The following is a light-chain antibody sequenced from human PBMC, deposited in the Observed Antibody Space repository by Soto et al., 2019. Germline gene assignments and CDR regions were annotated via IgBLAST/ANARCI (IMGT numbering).Light chain of an antibody. CDR2: DAS. V-gene: IGKV3-15*01. CDR3: QQYNNWPRT. J-gene: IGKJ1*01. CDR1: QSVSSN. Sequence: EIVMTQSPATLSVSPGERATLSCRASQSVSSNLAWYQQKPGQAPRLLIYDASTRATGIPAGFSGSGSGTEFTLTVSSLPSEDFAVYYCQQYNNWPRTFGQGTKVEIK.